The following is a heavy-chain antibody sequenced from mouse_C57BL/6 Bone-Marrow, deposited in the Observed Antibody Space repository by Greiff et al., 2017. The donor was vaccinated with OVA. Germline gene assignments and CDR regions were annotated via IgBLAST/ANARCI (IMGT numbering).Heavy chain of an antibody. CDR3: ASNWDVGY. CDR2: ISSGGSYT. D-gene: IGHD4-1*01. Sequence: EVKVVESGGDLVKPGGSLKLSCAASGFTFSSYGMSWVRQTPDKRLEWVATISSGGSYTYYPDSVKGRFTISRDNAKNTLYLQMSSLKSEDTAMDYCASNWDVGYWGQGTTLTVSS. J-gene: IGHJ2*01. CDR1: GFTFSSYG. V-gene: IGHV5-6*01.